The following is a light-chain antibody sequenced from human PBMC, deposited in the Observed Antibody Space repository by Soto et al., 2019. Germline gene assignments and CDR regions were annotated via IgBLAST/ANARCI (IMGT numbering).Light chain of an antibody. J-gene: IGKJ3*01. CDR2: AAS. CDR1: QSVSSY. CDR3: QQYRSSPRT. Sequence: EVVLTQSPGTLSLSPGEGATLSCRASQSVSSYLAWYQQKPGQAPRLLIYAASSRATGIPDRFSGSGSGTDFTLTISRLEPEDFAVYYCQQYRSSPRTFGPGTEVDIK. V-gene: IGKV3-20*01.